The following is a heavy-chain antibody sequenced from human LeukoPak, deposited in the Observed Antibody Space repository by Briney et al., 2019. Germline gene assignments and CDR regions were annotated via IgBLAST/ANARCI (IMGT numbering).Heavy chain of an antibody. CDR1: EFTFTSYE. CDR3: TTERFNWFDP. Sequence: PGGHLRLSCAASEFTFTSYELSWVRQAPGKGLEWVGRIKSKTDGGTTDYAAPLKGRFTISRDDSKNTLYLQMNSLKTEDTAVYYCTTERFNWFDPWGQGTLVTVYS. CDR2: IKSKTDGGTT. V-gene: IGHV3-15*01. J-gene: IGHJ5*02. D-gene: IGHD3-3*01.